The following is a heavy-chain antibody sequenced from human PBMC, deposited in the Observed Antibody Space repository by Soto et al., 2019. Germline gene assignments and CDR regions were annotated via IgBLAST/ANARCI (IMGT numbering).Heavy chain of an antibody. Sequence: SGPTLVNPTPTLTLTCSFSGFSLTTSGVGVAWILQPPGKALEWLALIYWNDDKRYSPSLKNRLTITKDTSKNQVVLTLTNMDPVDTATYYCAHRLGSRGSFDYWSQGSLVTVSS. CDR3: AHRLGSRGSFDY. J-gene: IGHJ4*02. V-gene: IGHV2-5*01. CDR2: IYWNDDK. CDR1: GFSLTTSGVG. D-gene: IGHD6-25*01.